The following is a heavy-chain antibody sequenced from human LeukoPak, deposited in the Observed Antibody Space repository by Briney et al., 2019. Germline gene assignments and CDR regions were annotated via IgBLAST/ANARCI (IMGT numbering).Heavy chain of an antibody. V-gene: IGHV3-23*01. Sequence: GGSQRFSCAASGFFTTNYAMSWLRQAPGKGLEWVSAITGSGGTKYYADSVKGRFTISRDSSKNTLFLQMNSLRAEDTAVYSCAKDLAPFTNAWYAFDYWGRGSLVTVSA. CDR3: AKDLAPFTNAWYAFDY. D-gene: IGHD6-13*01. CDR2: ITGSGGTK. CDR1: GFFTTNYA. J-gene: IGHJ4*02.